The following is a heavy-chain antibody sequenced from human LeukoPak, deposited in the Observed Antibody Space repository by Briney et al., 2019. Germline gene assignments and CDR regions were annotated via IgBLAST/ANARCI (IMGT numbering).Heavy chain of an antibody. CDR1: GFTFGDYA. V-gene: IGHV3-49*04. J-gene: IGHJ4*02. D-gene: IGHD3-22*01. CDR3: TRGSYYYDSSGDDY. CDR2: IRSKAYGGTT. Sequence: PGGSLRLSCTASGFTFGDYAMSWVRQAPGKGLEWVGFIRSKAYGGTTEYAASVKGRFTISRDGSKSIAYLQMNSLKTEDTAVYYCTRGSYYYDSSGDDYWGQGTLVTVSS.